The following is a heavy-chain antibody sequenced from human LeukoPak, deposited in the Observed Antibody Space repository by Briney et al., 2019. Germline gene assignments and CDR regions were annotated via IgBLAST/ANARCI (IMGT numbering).Heavy chain of an antibody. CDR2: ISAYNGDT. J-gene: IGHJ5*02. V-gene: IGHV1-18*01. CDR3: ARANVVSVVVTASRANWFDP. CDR1: GYTFTSYG. Sequence: GATVKVSCKASGYTFTSYGISWVRQAPGQGLEWMGWISAYNGDTNYAQKLQGRVTMTTDTSTSTAYMELRSLRSDDTAVYYCARANVVSVVVTASRANWFDPWGQGSLVTVSS. D-gene: IGHD2-21*02.